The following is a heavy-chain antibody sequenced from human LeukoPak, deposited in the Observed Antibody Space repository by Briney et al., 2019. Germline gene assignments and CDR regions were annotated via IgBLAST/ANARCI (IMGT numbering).Heavy chain of an antibody. CDR2: IYPGDSDT. J-gene: IGHJ4*02. V-gene: IGHV5-51*01. D-gene: IGHD6-6*01. Sequence: GESLKISCKGSGYSFPSNWIGWVRQMPGKGLEWMGIIYPGDSDTRYSPSFQGQVTISADKSISTAYLQWSSLKASDTAMYYCARHTKYSSSSRVFDYWGQGSLVTVSS. CDR3: ARHTKYSSSSRVFDY. CDR1: GYSFPSNW.